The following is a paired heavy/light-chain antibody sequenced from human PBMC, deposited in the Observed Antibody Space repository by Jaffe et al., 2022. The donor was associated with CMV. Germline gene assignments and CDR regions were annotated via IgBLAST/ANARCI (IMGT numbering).Heavy chain of an antibody. CDR3: GKDMVSVRGYSSGVHY. D-gene: IGHD5-18*01. V-gene: IGHV3-9*01. CDR1: GFIFDDYA. J-gene: IGHJ4*02. Sequence: EVQLVESGGGLVQPGRSLRLSCAASGFIFDDYAMHWVRQAPGKGLEWVSGISWNSGYIGYADSVKGRFTISRDNAKNSLYLQMNSLRPEDTALYYCGKDMVSVRGYSSGVHYWGQGTLVTVSS. CDR2: ISWNSGYI.
Light chain of an antibody. CDR3: SSYAGSSTWV. CDR2: EVS. V-gene: IGLV2-23*02. CDR1: SSDVGSYNL. Sequence: QSALTQPASVSGSPGQSITISCTGTSSDVGSYNLVSWYQQHPGKAPKFMIYEVSKRPSGVSNRFSGSKSGNTASLTISGLQAEDEADYYCSSYAGSSTWVFGGGTKLTVL. J-gene: IGLJ3*02.